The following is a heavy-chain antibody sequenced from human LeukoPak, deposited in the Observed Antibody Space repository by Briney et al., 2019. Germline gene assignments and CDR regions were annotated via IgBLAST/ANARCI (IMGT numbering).Heavy chain of an antibody. CDR2: IYYSGST. V-gene: IGHV4-61*01. CDR1: GGSVSSGSYY. Sequence: SETLSLTCTVSGGSVSSGSYYWSWIRQPPGKGLEWIGYIYYSGSTNYNPSLKSRVTISVDTSKNQFSLKLSSVPAADTAVYYCARGDYGDYNWFDPWGQGTLVTVSS. J-gene: IGHJ5*02. CDR3: ARGDYGDYNWFDP. D-gene: IGHD4-17*01.